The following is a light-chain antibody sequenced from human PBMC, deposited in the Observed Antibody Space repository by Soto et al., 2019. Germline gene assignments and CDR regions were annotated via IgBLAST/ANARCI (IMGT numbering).Light chain of an antibody. CDR1: QSISSY. V-gene: IGKV1-39*01. CDR2: AAS. J-gene: IGKJ1*01. Sequence: DIQMTQSPSSLSASVGDRVTITCRASQSISSYLNWYQPKPGKAPKLLIYAASSVQSGVPSRFSGSRSGTDFTLTISSLQPEDFANYYCQQSYSTPETFGQGTKVDIK. CDR3: QQSYSTPET.